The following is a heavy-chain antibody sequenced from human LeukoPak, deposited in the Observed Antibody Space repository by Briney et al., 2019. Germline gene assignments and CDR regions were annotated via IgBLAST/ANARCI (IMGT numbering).Heavy chain of an antibody. CDR1: GGSISSSSYY. J-gene: IGHJ2*01. Sequence: SETLSLTCTVSGGSISSSSYYWGWIRQPPGKGLEWIGSIYYSGSTYYNPALKSRVTISVNTSKNQFSLKLSSVTAADTAVYYCARLRLEPYWYFDLWGRGTLVTVSS. D-gene: IGHD1-1*01. CDR3: ARLRLEPYWYFDL. V-gene: IGHV4-39*01. CDR2: IYYSGST.